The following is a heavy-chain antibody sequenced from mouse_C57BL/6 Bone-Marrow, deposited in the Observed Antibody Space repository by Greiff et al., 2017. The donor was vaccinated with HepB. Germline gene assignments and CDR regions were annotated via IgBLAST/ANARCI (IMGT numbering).Heavy chain of an antibody. CDR1: GYSFTGYY. CDR3: AREYGRGECGYFDY. Sequence: VQLQQSGPELVKPGASVKISCKASGYSFTGYYMNWVKQSPEQSLEWIGEINPSTGGTTYNQKFKAKATLTVDKSSSTAYMQLKSLTSEDSAVYYCAREYGRGECGYFDYWGQGTTLTVSS. CDR2: INPSTGGT. D-gene: IGHD1-1*01. V-gene: IGHV1-42*01. J-gene: IGHJ2*01.